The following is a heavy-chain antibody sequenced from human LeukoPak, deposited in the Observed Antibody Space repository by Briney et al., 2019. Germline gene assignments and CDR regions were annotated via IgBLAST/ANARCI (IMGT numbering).Heavy chain of an antibody. CDR3: ARVVGVLWLDYMDV. Sequence: PSETLSLTCAVSGGSISSSNWWSWVRQPPGKGLEWIGEIYHSGSTNYNPSLKSRVTISVDKSKNQFSLKLSSVTAADTAVYYCARVVGVLWLDYMDVWGKGTTVTISS. D-gene: IGHD3-10*01. CDR2: IYHSGST. CDR1: GGSISSSNW. V-gene: IGHV4-4*02. J-gene: IGHJ6*03.